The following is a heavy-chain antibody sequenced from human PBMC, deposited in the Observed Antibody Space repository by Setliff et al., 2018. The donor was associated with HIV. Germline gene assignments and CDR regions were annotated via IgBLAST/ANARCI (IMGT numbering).Heavy chain of an antibody. CDR1: HGSFSGYY. V-gene: IGHV4-34*12. D-gene: IGHD2-2*01. CDR2: LFHRGST. Sequence: SVTLSLTCAVYHGSFSGYYWTWVRQPPGKGLEWNGELFHRGSTNYNPSLKSRVTISVDKSKNQFSLKVTSLIAADTAVYYCARQPVPGGVVVPGDDWVDPWGQGTLVTVSS. J-gene: IGHJ5*02. CDR3: ARQPVPGGVVVPGDDWVDP.